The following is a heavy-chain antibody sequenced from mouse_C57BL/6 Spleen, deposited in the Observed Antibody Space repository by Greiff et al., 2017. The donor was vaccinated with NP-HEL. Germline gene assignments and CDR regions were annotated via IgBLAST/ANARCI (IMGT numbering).Heavy chain of an antibody. V-gene: IGHV5-17*01. D-gene: IGHD2-4*01. CDR1: GFTFSDYG. CDR2: ISSGSSTS. J-gene: IGHJ3*01. CDR3: ARQRRIYYDYDGFAY. Sequence: DVMLVESGGGLVKPGGSLKLSCAASGFTFSDYGMHWVRQAPEKGLEWVAYISSGSSTSYYADTVKGRFTISRDNAKNTLFLQMTSLRSEDTAMYYCARQRRIYYDYDGFAYWGQGTLVTVSA.